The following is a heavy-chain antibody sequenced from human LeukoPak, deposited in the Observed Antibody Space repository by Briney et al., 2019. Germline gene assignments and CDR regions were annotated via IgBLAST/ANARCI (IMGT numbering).Heavy chain of an antibody. J-gene: IGHJ4*02. CDR1: GVSIGSYY. CDR2: IYYSGTS. D-gene: IGHD1-26*01. V-gene: IGHV4-59*01. CDR3: VRSGGSYSPVDY. Sequence: SETLSLTCSVSGVSIGSYYWSWIRQPPGKGLEWIGYIYYSGTSKYNPSLKSRVTISVDTSKNQFSLKLTSVTAADTAVYYCVRSGGSYSPVDYWGQGTLVTVSS.